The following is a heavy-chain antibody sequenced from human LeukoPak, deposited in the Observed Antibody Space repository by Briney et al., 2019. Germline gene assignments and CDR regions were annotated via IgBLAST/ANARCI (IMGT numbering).Heavy chain of an antibody. Sequence: ASVKVSCKASGYSFINFYIHWVRQAPGQGLEWMGIIDPGAGITTYEQKFQGRVTLTTDTSTSTVYMELRGLTSQDTAVYYCARDHQQGDSGIDCFDPWGQGTLVTVSS. J-gene: IGHJ5*02. V-gene: IGHV1-46*01. D-gene: IGHD6-13*01. CDR1: GYSFINFY. CDR3: ARDHQQGDSGIDCFDP. CDR2: IDPGAGIT.